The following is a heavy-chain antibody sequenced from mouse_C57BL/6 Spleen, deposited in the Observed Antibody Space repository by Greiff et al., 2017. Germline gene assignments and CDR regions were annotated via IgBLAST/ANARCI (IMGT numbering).Heavy chain of an antibody. V-gene: IGHV1-5*01. Sequence: VQLQQSGTVLARPGASVKMSCKTSGYTFTSYWMHWVKQRPGQGLEWIGAIYPGNSDTSYNQKFKGKAKLTSVTSSSTAFLELSSLTNEDSAVYYCTRPSYYDSSYEWYFDVWGTGTTVTVSS. CDR1: GYTFTSYW. J-gene: IGHJ1*03. D-gene: IGHD1-1*01. CDR2: IYPGNSDT. CDR3: TRPSYYDSSYEWYFDV.